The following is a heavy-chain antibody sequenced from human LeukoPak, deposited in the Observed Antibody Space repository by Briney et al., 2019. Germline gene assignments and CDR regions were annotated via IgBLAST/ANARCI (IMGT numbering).Heavy chain of an antibody. J-gene: IGHJ4*02. V-gene: IGHV4-34*01. CDR1: GGSFSGYY. CDR2: INHSGST. D-gene: IGHD1-26*01. Sequence: PSETLSLTCAVYGGSFSGYYWRWLPQPPGKGLEWIGEINHSGSTNYNPSLKSRVTISVDTSKNQFSLKLSSVTSADTAVYYCARGVGATGGDYWGQGTLVTVSS. CDR3: ARGVGATGGDY.